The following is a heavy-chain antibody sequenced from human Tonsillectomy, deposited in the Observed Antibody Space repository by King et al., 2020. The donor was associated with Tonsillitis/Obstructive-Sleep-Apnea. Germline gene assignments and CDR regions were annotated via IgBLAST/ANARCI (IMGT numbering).Heavy chain of an antibody. J-gene: IGHJ4*02. CDR1: GFTFSSYE. D-gene: IGHD2-2*01. Sequence: VQLVESGGGLVQPGGSLRLSCAASGFTFSSYEMNWVRQAPGKGLEWVSYISSSGSTIYYADSVKGRFTISRGNAKNTLYLQMNSLRAEDTAVYYCARDFACSSTSCHNGVGPFDYCGQGTLVTVSS. V-gene: IGHV3-48*03. CDR2: ISSSGSTI. CDR3: ARDFACSSTSCHNGVGPFDY.